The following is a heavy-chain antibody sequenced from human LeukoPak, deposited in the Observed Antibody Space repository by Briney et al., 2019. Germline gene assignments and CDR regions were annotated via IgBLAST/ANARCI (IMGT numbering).Heavy chain of an antibody. V-gene: IGHV4-59*01. CDR2: IYYSGST. Sequence: SETLSLTCTVSGGSISNYCWSWIRQPPGKGLEWIGYIYYSGSTNYNPSLKSRVTISVDTSKNQFSLKLSSVTAADTAVYYCAGIHYDYVWGSYRFDYWGQGTLVTVSS. CDR3: AGIHYDYVWGSYRFDY. J-gene: IGHJ4*02. D-gene: IGHD3-16*02. CDR1: GGSISNYC.